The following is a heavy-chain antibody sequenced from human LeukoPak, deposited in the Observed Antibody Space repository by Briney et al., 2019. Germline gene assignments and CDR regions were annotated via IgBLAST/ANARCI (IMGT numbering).Heavy chain of an antibody. CDR1: GYTLTELS. CDR3: AREGDYLDY. Sequence: ASVKVSCKVSGYTLTELSMHWVRQAPGKGLEWMGGFDPEDGETIYAQKFQGRVTTTRDTSISTAYMELSRLRSDDTAVYYCAREGDYLDYWGQGTLVTVSS. D-gene: IGHD2-21*01. CDR2: FDPEDGET. J-gene: IGHJ4*02. V-gene: IGHV1-24*01.